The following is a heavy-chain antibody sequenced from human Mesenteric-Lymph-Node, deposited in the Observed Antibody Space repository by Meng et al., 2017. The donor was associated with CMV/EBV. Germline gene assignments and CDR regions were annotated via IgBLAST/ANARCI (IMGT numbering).Heavy chain of an antibody. CDR1: GFTFSSHW. CDR3: TRDGDFYDATLH. CDR2: IDSDGSST. Sequence: ESLKISCAASGFTFSSHWMHWVRQAPGKGLEWVSRIDSDGSSTTYAESVKGRFTISRDNAKNTLFLQMLSLRAEDTAVYYCTRDGDFYDATLHWGQGSLVTVSS. V-gene: IGHV3-74*01. J-gene: IGHJ4*02. D-gene: IGHD2-15*01.